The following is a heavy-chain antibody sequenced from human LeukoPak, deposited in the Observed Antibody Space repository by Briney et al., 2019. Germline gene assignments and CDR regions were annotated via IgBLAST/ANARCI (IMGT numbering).Heavy chain of an antibody. J-gene: IGHJ1*01. Sequence: KTSETLSLTCTVSGGSISSSSYYWGWIRQPPGKGLEWIGSIYYSGSTYYNPSLKSRVTISVDTSKNQFSLKLSSVTAADTAVYYCARAGSYLGYFQHWGQGTLVTVSS. CDR1: GGSISSSSYY. D-gene: IGHD1-26*01. CDR3: ARAGSYLGYFQH. CDR2: IYYSGST. V-gene: IGHV4-39*07.